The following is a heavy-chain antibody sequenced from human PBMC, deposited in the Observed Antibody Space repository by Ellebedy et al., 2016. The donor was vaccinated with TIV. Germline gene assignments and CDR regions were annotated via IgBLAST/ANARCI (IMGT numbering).Heavy chain of an antibody. J-gene: IGHJ4*02. Sequence: PGGSLRLSCVASGFTFRRYWMHWVRQAPGKGLVWVSRIKSEGSFTSEADSVKGRFTISRDNARNTLYLQMHSLRADDTGVYFCARGDAAETYYNGVFDHWGQGTPVTVSS. D-gene: IGHD3-10*01. CDR2: IKSEGSFT. CDR3: ARGDAAETYYNGVFDH. V-gene: IGHV3-74*01. CDR1: GFTFRRYW.